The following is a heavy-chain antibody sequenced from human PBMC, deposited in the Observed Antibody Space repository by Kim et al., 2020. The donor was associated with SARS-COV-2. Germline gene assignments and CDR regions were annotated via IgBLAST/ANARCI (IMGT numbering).Heavy chain of an antibody. V-gene: IGHV3-33*01. Sequence: GGSLRLSCAASGFTFSSYGMHWVRQAPGKGLEWVAVIWYDGSNKYYADSVKGRFTISRDNSKNTLYLQMNSLRAEDTAVYYCARERIAAAGYYGMDVWGQGTTVTVSS. D-gene: IGHD6-13*01. CDR3: ARERIAAAGYYGMDV. CDR2: IWYDGSNK. CDR1: GFTFSSYG. J-gene: IGHJ6*02.